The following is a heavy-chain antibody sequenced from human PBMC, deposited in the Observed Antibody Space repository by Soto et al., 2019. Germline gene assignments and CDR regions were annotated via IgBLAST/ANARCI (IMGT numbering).Heavy chain of an antibody. J-gene: IGHJ5*02. CDR1: GFTFTRSA. D-gene: IGHD1-26*01. CDR2: IVVGSGNT. V-gene: IGHV1-58*01. CDR3: AAAGVWELRLSFRFDP. Sequence: SVKVSCKASGFTFTRSAVQWVRQARGQRLEWIGWIVVGSGNTNYAQKFQERVTITRDMSTSTAYMELSSQRSEDTAVHYCAAAGVWELRLSFRFDPWGQGTLVTVSS.